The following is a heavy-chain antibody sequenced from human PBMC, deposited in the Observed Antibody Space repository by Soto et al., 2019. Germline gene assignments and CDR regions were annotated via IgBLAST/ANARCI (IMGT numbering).Heavy chain of an antibody. D-gene: IGHD3-10*01. CDR1: GYRFSSFW. Sequence: ASLKISGQACGYRFSSFWIGWVRQMPGKGLEWMGIAQPGHSDTRYSPSFQGHVTISADESTNTAYLQMNRLRAEDTAVYYCAKVGHDARVLLWFGEFPPGPYYFDYWGQGTLVTGSS. J-gene: IGHJ4*02. CDR2: AQPGHSDT. CDR3: AKVGHDARVLLWFGEFPPGPYYFDY. V-gene: IGHV5-51*01.